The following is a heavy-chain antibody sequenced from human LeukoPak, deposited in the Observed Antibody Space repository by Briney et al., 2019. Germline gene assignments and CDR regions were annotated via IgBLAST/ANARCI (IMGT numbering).Heavy chain of an antibody. D-gene: IGHD3-22*01. Sequence: GGSLRLSCAASGFTFSSYSMNCVRQAPGKGLEGGSYISSSSSTIYYADSVKGRFPISRDNAKNSLYLQMNSLRAEDTAVYYCARVLHKRNYDSTTYYGYWGQGTLVTVSS. CDR1: GFTFSSYS. CDR2: ISSSSSTI. CDR3: ARVLHKRNYDSTTYYGY. J-gene: IGHJ4*02. V-gene: IGHV3-48*01.